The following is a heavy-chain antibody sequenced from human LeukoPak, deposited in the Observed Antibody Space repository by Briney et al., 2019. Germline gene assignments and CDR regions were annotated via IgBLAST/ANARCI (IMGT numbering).Heavy chain of an antibody. Sequence: ALVKVSCKASGYTFTNYGITWVRQAPGQGLEWMGWVSAHNANTTYALKFQGRVTMTTDASTSTAYMELRSLRSDDTAVYFCARDYYDSSGRLDYWGQGTLVIVSS. CDR2: VSAHNANT. J-gene: IGHJ4*02. V-gene: IGHV1-18*01. CDR3: ARDYYDSSGRLDY. CDR1: GYTFTNYG. D-gene: IGHD3-22*01.